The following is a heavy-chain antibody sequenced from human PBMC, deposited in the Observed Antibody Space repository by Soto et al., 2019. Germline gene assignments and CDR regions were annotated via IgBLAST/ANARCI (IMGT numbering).Heavy chain of an antibody. D-gene: IGHD2-15*01. V-gene: IGHV3-9*01. CDR2: ISWNSGSI. CDR3: AKDISVVAATRGYYGMDV. J-gene: IGHJ6*02. Sequence: GGSLRLSCAASGFTFDDYAMQWVRQAPGKGLEWVSGISWNSGSIGYADSVKGRFTISGDNAKNSRYLQMNSLRAEDTALYYCAKDISVVAATRGYYGMDVWGQGTTVTVSS. CDR1: GFTFDDYA.